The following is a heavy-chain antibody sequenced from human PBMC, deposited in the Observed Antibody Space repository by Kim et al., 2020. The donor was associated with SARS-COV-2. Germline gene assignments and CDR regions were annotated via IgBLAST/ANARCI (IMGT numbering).Heavy chain of an antibody. CDR1: GGSISSGDYY. J-gene: IGHJ3*02. D-gene: IGHD3-22*01. CDR2: IYYSGST. V-gene: IGHV4-30-4*01. CDR3: ARVISDYYYDSSGYPRSDAFDI. Sequence: SETLSLTCTVSGGSISSGDYYWSWIRQPPGKGLEWIGYIYYSGSTYYNPSLKSRVTISVDTSKNQFSLKLSSVTAADTAVYYCARVISDYYYDSSGYPRSDAFDIWGQGTMVTVSS.